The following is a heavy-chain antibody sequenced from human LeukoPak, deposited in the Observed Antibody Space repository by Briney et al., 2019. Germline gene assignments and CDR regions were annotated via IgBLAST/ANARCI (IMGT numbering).Heavy chain of an antibody. J-gene: IGHJ4*02. CDR2: INPNSGGT. CDR1: GSTFTGYF. D-gene: IGHD1-26*01. V-gene: IGHV1-2*02. CDR3: ARGLVGPPAY. Sequence: ASVKVSCKASGSTFTGYFLHWVRQAPGQGLEWMGWINPNSGGTNYAQKFQDRVTMTRDTSISTAYMELNRLKSDDTAVYYCARGLVGPPAYWGQGTLVTVSS.